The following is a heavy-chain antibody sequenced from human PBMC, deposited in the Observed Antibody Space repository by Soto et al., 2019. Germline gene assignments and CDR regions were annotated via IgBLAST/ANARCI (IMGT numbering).Heavy chain of an antibody. J-gene: IGHJ5*02. CDR3: ARDHDILTGYLNXXDP. V-gene: IGHV3-48*01. D-gene: IGHD3-9*01. Sequence: GGSLRLSWAASGFTFSSYGRHGIRQAQGKGLEWVADITNNRSNIYYADSVKGRFTISRDNAKNSLYLQMNSLRAEDTAVYYCARDHDILTGYLNXXDP. CDR2: ITNNRSNI. CDR1: GFTFSSYG.